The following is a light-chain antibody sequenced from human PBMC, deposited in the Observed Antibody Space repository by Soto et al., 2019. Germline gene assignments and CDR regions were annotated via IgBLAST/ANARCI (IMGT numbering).Light chain of an antibody. J-gene: IGKJ1*01. CDR1: RSVRSN. V-gene: IGKV3-15*01. CDR3: QQYNYWPGT. Sequence: EIGMTQSPATLSVSAGERVTRSCKASRSVRSNLAWYQQKPGQAPRLLISGASTRATGITDRFSGSGSGTEFTLTINSLQSEDFAVYYCQQYNYWPGTFGQGTKVDI. CDR2: GAS.